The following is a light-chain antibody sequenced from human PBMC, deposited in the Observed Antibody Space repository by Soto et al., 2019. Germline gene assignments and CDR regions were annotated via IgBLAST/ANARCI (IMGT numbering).Light chain of an antibody. V-gene: IGKV1-12*01. CDR2: SAS. CDR3: QQANTFALT. CDR1: QDINKW. J-gene: IGKJ4*01. Sequence: IQMTQSPSSVSASVGDRVTITCRASQDINKWLAWYQQKPGTAPKLLIYSASSLYTGVPSRFSGSGSGTDFILTISSLQPEDFATYYCQQANTFALTFGGGTKVHI.